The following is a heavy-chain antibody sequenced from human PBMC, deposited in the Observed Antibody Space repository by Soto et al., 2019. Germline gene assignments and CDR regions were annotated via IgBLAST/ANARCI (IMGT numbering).Heavy chain of an antibody. CDR2: ITVYRAYT. V-gene: IGHV1-18*04. CDR3: ATGSRRYLSYGES. J-gene: IGHJ4*02. Sequence: QVQLVQSGAEVRKPGASVRVSCKTSGYDFSDNSITWVRQAPGQGLEWLGWITVYRAYTEYADNIQDRITITADSSTTTVYMELRTLRSDDTAVYYCATGSRRYLSYGESWGQGTLVTVSS. CDR1: GYDFSDNS. D-gene: IGHD5-18*01.